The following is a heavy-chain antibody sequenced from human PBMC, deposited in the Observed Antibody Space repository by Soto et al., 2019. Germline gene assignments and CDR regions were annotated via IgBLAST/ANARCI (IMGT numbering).Heavy chain of an antibody. Sequence: QVQLVQCGAEVKKPGSSVKVSCKASGGTFSSYAISWERQAPGQGLEWMGGFIPIFGTGNYAQKFQGRVTITADESTSTAYMALSSLRSEDTAVYYCARSWLGSEDYYYYGMDVWGQGTTVTVSS. D-gene: IGHD6-19*01. CDR2: FIPIFGTG. CDR3: ARSWLGSEDYYYYGMDV. CDR1: GGTFSSYA. V-gene: IGHV1-69*12. J-gene: IGHJ6*02.